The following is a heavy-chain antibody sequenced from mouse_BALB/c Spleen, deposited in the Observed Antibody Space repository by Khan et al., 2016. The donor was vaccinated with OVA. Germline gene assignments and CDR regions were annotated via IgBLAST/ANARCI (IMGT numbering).Heavy chain of an antibody. CDR1: GYSITSGYS. V-gene: IGHV3-1*02. CDR3: ARSGTTVVPYWYFDV. D-gene: IGHD1-1*01. Sequence: QLEESGPDLVKPSQSLSLTCTVTGYSITSGYSWHWIRQFPGNKLEWMGYIHYSGSTNYNPSLKSRISITRDTSMNQFFLQLNSVTTEDTATYYCARSGTTVVPYWYFDVWGAGTTVTVSS. CDR2: IHYSGST. J-gene: IGHJ1*01.